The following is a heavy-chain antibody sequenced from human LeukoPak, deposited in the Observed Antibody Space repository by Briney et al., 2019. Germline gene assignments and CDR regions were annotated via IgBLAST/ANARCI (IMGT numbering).Heavy chain of an antibody. J-gene: IGHJ5*02. D-gene: IGHD4-17*01. V-gene: IGHV3-48*01. CDR1: GFTFSSYS. CDR3: ARYYGDFHNWFDP. Sequence: GGSLRLSCAASGFTFSSYSMNWVRQAPGKGLEWVSYISSSSSTIYYADSVKGRFTISRDNAKNSLYLQMNSLRAEDTAVYYCARYYGDFHNWFDPWGQGTLDTVSS. CDR2: ISSSSSTI.